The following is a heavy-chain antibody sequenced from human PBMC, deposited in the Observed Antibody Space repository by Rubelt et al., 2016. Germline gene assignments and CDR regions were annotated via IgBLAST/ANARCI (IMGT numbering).Heavy chain of an antibody. Sequence: SNAWMNWVRQAPGKGLEWVGRIKSKTDGETTDYAAPVNGRFTISRDDSKNTLYLQMNSLKTEDTAVYYCTKDIWSAYWGQGTLVTVSS. D-gene: IGHD3-16*01. CDR1: SNAW. V-gene: IGHV3-15*07. CDR3: TKDIWSAY. J-gene: IGHJ4*02. CDR2: IKSKTDGETT.